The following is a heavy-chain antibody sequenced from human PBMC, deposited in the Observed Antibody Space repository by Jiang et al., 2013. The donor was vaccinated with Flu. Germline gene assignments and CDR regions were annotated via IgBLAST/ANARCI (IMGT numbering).Heavy chain of an antibody. V-gene: IGHV4-38-2*02. CDR1: GSSISSDYY. J-gene: IGHJ4*02. D-gene: IGHD3-9*01. Sequence: QLVESGPGLVKPSETLSLTCTVSGSSISSDYYWGWIRQPPGKGLEWIGNMYHSETTYYNPSLKSRVTIAKDTSKNQVSLRLNSVTAADTAIYYCATFSSDWFVDFWGQGTLVAVSS. CDR3: ATFSSDWFVDF. CDR2: MYHSETT.